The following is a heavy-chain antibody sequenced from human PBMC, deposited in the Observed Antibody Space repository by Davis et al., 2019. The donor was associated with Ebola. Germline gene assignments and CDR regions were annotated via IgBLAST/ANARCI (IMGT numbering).Heavy chain of an antibody. Sequence: PGGSLRLSCAASGFTFSTYAMGWVRQAPGKGLEWVSDISSGGGAPYYADSVKGRFTTFRDNPENTLYLQMNSLRADDTAVYYCAKQRGVGAIDYDYWGRGTVVTVSS. J-gene: IGHJ4*02. CDR3: AKQRGVGAIDYDY. CDR1: GFTFSTYA. V-gene: IGHV3-23*01. D-gene: IGHD1-26*01. CDR2: ISSGGGAP.